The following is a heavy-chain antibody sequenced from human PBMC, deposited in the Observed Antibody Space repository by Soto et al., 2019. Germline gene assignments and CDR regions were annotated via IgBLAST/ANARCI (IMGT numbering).Heavy chain of an antibody. CDR1: GGNANSYS. D-gene: IGHD3-16*01. J-gene: IGHJ4*02. V-gene: IGHV1-69*06. Sequence: QVRLVQSGAEVKKPGSSVKLSCKVSGGNANSYSIACQQQAPGQGLQWLGTIVTLSATPNHAQQFQARVTITADTSTNTVYLALRSLRSEDTGIYYCARDWRQMSRGGFFDYWGEGSLVTISS. CDR3: ARDWRQMSRGGFFDY. CDR2: IVTLSATP.